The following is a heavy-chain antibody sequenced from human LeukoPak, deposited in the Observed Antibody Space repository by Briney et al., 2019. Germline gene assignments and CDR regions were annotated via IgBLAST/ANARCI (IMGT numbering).Heavy chain of an antibody. CDR1: GGSISSYY. CDR2: IYYSGST. CDR3: ARHAGSLGSAWYYFDY. J-gene: IGHJ4*02. Sequence: SETLSLTCTVSGGSISSYYWSWIRQPPGKGLEWIAYIYYSGSTNYNPSLKSRVTMSVDTSKNQFSLKLSSVTAADTAVYYCARHAGSLGSAWYYFDYWGQGALVTVSS. V-gene: IGHV4-59*08. D-gene: IGHD6-19*01.